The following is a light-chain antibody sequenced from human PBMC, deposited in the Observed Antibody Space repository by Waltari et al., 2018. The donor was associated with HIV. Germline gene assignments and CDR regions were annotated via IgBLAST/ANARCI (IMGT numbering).Light chain of an antibody. V-gene: IGKV4-1*01. CDR2: WAS. J-gene: IGKJ1*01. CDR1: QSVLYSSNNKSY. Sequence: DIVMTQSPDSLAVSLGERATINCKSSQSVLYSSNNKSYLTWYQQKPGQPPKLLIYWASTRESGVPDRFSGSGSGTEFSLTISSLQAEDVAVYYCHQYYSSPWTFGQGTTVEIK. CDR3: HQYYSSPWT.